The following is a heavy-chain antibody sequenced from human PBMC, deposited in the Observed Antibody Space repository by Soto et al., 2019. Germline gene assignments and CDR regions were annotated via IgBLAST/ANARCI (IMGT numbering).Heavy chain of an antibody. CDR2: IIPIFGTA. Sequence: EASVKVSCKASGGTFSSYAISWVRQAPGQGLEWMGGIIPIFGTANYAQKFQGRVTITADESTSTAYMELSSLRSEDTAVYYCATPHPGGGFDPWGQGTLVTVSS. CDR3: ATPHPGGGFDP. J-gene: IGHJ5*02. V-gene: IGHV1-69*13. CDR1: GGTFSSYA.